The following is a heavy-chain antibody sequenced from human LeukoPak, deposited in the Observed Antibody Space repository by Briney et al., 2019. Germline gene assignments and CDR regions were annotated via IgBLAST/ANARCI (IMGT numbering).Heavy chain of an antibody. CDR2: IYYGGNT. V-gene: IGHV4-39*01. D-gene: IGHD2/OR15-2a*01. CDR1: GGSNSSSSYY. CDR3: ARLFRLETLDPFDI. Sequence: SETLSLTCTVSGGSNSSSSYYWGWIRQPPGKGLEWIGSIYYGGNTYYSPSLKSRVTISVGTSKNQFSLKLSSVTAADAAVYYCARLFRLETLDPFDIWGQGTMVTVSS. J-gene: IGHJ3*02.